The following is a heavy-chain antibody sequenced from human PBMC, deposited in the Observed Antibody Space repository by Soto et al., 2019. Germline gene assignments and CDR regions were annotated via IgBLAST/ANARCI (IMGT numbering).Heavy chain of an antibody. CDR1: EGYISSYY. J-gene: IGHJ4*02. CDR2: INHSGST. CDR3: ARVFRAARLAY. V-gene: IGHV4-34*01. D-gene: IGHD6-6*01. Sequence: SQTQCVTCTFSEGYISSYYRRLIRQPPGKGLEWIGEINHSGSTNYNPSLKSRVTISVDTSKNQFSLKLSSVTAADTAVYYCARVFRAARLAYWGQGTLVTVSS.